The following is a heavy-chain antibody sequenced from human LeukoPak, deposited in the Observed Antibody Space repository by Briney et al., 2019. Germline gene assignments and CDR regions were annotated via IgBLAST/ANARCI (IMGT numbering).Heavy chain of an antibody. CDR3: ARVQYGSGSYYSYYYYYYYMDV. CDR2: MNPNSGNT. CDR1: GYTFTSYD. Sequence: GASVKVSCKASGYTFTSYDINWVRQATGQGLEWMGWMNPNSGNTGYAQKFQGRVTITRNTSISTAYMELSSLRSEDTAVYYCARVQYGSGSYYSYYYYYYYMDVWGKGTTVTVSS. J-gene: IGHJ6*03. D-gene: IGHD3-10*01. V-gene: IGHV1-8*03.